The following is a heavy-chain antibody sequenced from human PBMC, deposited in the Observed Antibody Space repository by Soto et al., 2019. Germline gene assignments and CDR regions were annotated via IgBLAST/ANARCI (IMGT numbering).Heavy chain of an antibody. V-gene: IGHV3-30*14. D-gene: IGHD6-19*01. CDR3: ARLDKFNGGWS. CDR1: GFTFSSYA. CDR2: VSHDGKSG. J-gene: IGHJ4*02. Sequence: VQLVESGGGVVQPGRSLRLSCAASGFTFSSYAMHWVRRAPGKGLEWVAAVSHDGKSGFYADSVSGRFTVSRDNSNSLVYLQMDRLRPEDTALFYCARLDKFNGGWSWGQGTAVTVSS.